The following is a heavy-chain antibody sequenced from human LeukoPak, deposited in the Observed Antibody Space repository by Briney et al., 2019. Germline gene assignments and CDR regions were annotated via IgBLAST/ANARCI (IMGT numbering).Heavy chain of an antibody. D-gene: IGHD3-10*01. V-gene: IGHV4-34*01. CDR2: INHSGST. CDR3: ARHPVLLWFGRGDWFDP. CDR1: GGSFSGYY. Sequence: SETLSLTCAVYGGSFSGYYWSWIRQPPGKGLEWIGEINHSGSTNYNPSLKSRVTISVDTSKNQFSLKLSSVTAADTAVYYCARHPVLLWFGRGDWFDPWGQGTLVTVSS. J-gene: IGHJ5*02.